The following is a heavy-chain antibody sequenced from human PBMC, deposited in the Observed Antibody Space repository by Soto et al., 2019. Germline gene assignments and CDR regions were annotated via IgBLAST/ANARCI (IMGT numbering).Heavy chain of an antibody. D-gene: IGHD3-22*01. J-gene: IGHJ4*02. Sequence: SETLSLTCTVSGGSISSHYWSWIRQPPGKALEWIGYIHYSGSTNYNPSLKSRVTISVDTSKDHFSLKLSSVTAADTAVYYCARQNYYDTSGYYYAFDYWGQGALVTVSS. V-gene: IGHV4-59*11. CDR3: ARQNYYDTSGYYYAFDY. CDR2: IHYSGST. CDR1: GGSISSHY.